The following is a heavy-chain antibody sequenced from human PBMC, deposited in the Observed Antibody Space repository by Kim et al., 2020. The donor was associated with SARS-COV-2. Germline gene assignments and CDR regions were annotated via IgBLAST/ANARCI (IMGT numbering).Heavy chain of an antibody. J-gene: IGHJ4*02. Sequence: ASVKVSCKASGYTFTSYGISWVRQAPGQGLEWMGWISAYNGNTNYAQKLQGRVTMTTDTSTSTAYMELRSLRSDDTAVYYCARDGVWFGDGWQVDYWGQGTLVTVSS. V-gene: IGHV1-18*01. CDR2: ISAYNGNT. CDR3: ARDGVWFGDGWQVDY. D-gene: IGHD3-10*01. CDR1: GYTFTSYG.